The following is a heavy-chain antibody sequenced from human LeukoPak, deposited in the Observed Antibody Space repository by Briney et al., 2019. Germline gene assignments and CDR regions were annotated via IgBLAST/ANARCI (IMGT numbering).Heavy chain of an antibody. CDR2: IYYSGNT. D-gene: IGHD6-19*01. CDR3: ARLGRDRQNYSSGWYFFDS. J-gene: IGHJ4*02. Sequence: PSETLSLTCTVSGGSVSSSDYYWGWIRQPPGKDLEWFGSIYYSGNTYYNLSLKRRVTISIDTSKNQFSLKLSSVTAADTAVYYCARLGRDRQNYSSGWYFFDSWGQGTLVTVSS. CDR1: GGSVSSSDYY. V-gene: IGHV4-39*01.